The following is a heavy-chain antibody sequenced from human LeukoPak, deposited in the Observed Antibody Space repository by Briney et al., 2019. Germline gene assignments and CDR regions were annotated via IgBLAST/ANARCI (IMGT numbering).Heavy chain of an antibody. D-gene: IGHD6-13*01. CDR3: ATDSNVGWQQLAEFDY. J-gene: IGHJ4*02. V-gene: IGHV1-24*01. CDR2: FDPEDGET. CDR1: GYTLTELS. Sequence: ASVKVSCKVSGYTLTELSTHWVRQAPGKGLEWMGGFDPEDGETIYAQKFQGRVTMTEDTSTDTAYMELSSLRSEDTAVYYCATDSNVGWQQLAEFDYWGQGTLVTVSS.